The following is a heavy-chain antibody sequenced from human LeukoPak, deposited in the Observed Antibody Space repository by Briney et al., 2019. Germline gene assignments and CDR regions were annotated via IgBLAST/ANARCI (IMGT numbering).Heavy chain of an antibody. J-gene: IGHJ4*02. D-gene: IGHD3-10*01. CDR2: IWYDGSNR. V-gene: IGHV3-33*01. Sequence: LPGGSLRLSCEASGFTLSNYGIHWLRQAPDKGLEWVAVIWYDGSNRYYADSVQGRFSISRDNAKVYLQMNSLRAEDTAVYYCARAVTMVRGLDYWGQGTLVTVSS. CDR3: ARAVTMVRGLDY. CDR1: GFTLSNYG.